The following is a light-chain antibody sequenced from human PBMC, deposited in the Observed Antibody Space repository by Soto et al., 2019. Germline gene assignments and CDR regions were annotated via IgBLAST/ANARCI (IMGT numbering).Light chain of an antibody. CDR3: QQYHSYST. J-gene: IGKJ5*01. V-gene: IGKV1-5*03. CDR2: KAS. CDR1: QTISSW. Sequence: DIQMTQSPSTLSASVGDRVTITCRASQTISSWLAWYQQKPGKAPKLLIYKASSLESGVPSRFSGSGSGTEFTLTISSLQPDDFATYYCQQYHSYSTFGQGTRLEIK.